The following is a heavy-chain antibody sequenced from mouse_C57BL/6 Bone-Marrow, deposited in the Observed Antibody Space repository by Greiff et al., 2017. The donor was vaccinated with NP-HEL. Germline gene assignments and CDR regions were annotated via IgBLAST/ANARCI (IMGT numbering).Heavy chain of an antibody. D-gene: IGHD2-14*01. Sequence: QVQLQQSGAELVKPGASVKLSCKASGYTFTSYWMHWVKQRPGQGLEWIGMIHPNSGSTNYNEKFKSKATLTVDKSSSTAYMQLSSLTSEDSAVYYCARLGGTRGFAYWGQGTLVTVSA. CDR1: GYTFTSYW. V-gene: IGHV1-64*01. CDR3: ARLGGTRGFAY. J-gene: IGHJ3*01. CDR2: IHPNSGST.